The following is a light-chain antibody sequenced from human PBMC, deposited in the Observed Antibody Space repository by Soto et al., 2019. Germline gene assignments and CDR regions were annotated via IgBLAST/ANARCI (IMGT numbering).Light chain of an antibody. CDR1: RSVSSSY. J-gene: IGKJ2*01. CDR2: GAS. Sequence: EIVLTQSPGTLSLSPGERATLSCRASRSVSSSYLAWYQQKPGQAPRLLIYGASSRATGIPDRFSGSGSGTDFTLTISRLEPEDFAVYYCQQYAGLPYTFGQGTKVDIK. CDR3: QQYAGLPYT. V-gene: IGKV3-20*01.